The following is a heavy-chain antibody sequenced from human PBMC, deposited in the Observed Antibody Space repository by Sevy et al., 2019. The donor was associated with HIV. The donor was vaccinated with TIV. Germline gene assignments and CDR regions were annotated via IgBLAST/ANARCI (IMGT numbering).Heavy chain of an antibody. J-gene: IGHJ4*02. CDR1: GFTLSPYA. Sequence: GGSLRLSCTASGFTLSPYAMSWVRQAPAKGLGWVAVISDDGNIKDYADSVKGRFTVSRDNSKNTLYLQMYSLRAEDTAVYYCASHYYDTTGYYYPLDYWGQGTLVTVSS. D-gene: IGHD3-22*01. CDR2: ISDDGNIK. CDR3: ASHYYDTTGYYYPLDY. V-gene: IGHV3-30*04.